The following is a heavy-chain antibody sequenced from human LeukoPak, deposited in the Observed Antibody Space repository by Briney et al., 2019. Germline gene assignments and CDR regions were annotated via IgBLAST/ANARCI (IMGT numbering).Heavy chain of an antibody. V-gene: IGHV1-18*01. CDR3: ARDRAHCSTTSCYSLGY. CDR1: GYTLTELS. D-gene: IGHD2-2*02. J-gene: IGHJ4*02. CDR2: ISIYNGNT. Sequence: ASVKVSCKVSGYTLTELSMHWVRQAPGQGLEWMGGISIYNGNTNYAQKFQGRVAMTTDISTSTAYMELRSLRSDDTAVYYCARDRAHCSTTSCYSLGYWGQGTLVTVSS.